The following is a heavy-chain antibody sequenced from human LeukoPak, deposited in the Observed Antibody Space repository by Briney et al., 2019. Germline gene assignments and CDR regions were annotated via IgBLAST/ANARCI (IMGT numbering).Heavy chain of an antibody. D-gene: IGHD4-11*01. CDR3: ARPVSPNYFYYMDV. CDR1: GGSFSGYY. V-gene: IGHV4-34*01. J-gene: IGHJ6*03. CDR2: INHSGST. Sequence: SETLSLTCAVYGGSFSGYYWSWIRQPPGKGLEWIGEINHSGSTNYNPSLKSRVTISVGTSKNQFSLKLSSVTAADTAVYYCARPVSPNYFYYMDVWGKGTTVTVSS.